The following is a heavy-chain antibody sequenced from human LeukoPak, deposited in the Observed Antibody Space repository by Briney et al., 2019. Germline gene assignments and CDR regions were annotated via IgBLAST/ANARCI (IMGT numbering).Heavy chain of an antibody. CDR1: GYTFTCYY. CDR3: ARDVGATSFTSMDV. D-gene: IGHD1-26*01. Sequence: GASVKVSCKASGYTFTCYYMHWVRQAPGQGREWMAWISGYNGNTRYAQKFQDRVTMTTHTSTNTASMELRSLRSDATAVYYCARDVGATSFTSMDVWGKGTTVTISS. J-gene: IGHJ6*03. V-gene: IGHV1-18*04. CDR2: ISGYNGNT.